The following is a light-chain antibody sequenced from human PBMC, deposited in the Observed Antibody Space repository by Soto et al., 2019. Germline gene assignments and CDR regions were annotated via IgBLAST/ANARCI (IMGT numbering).Light chain of an antibody. CDR2: DNN. V-gene: IGLV1-51*01. Sequence: QAVVTQSPSVSAAPGQKVTVSCSGSSSNIENNFVSWYQQLPGTAPKLLIYDNNKRPSGIPDRFSGSKSGTSATLGITGLQTGDEADYYCGTWDSALRAEVFGGGTQLTVL. J-gene: IGLJ2*01. CDR1: SSNIENNF. CDR3: GTWDSALRAEV.